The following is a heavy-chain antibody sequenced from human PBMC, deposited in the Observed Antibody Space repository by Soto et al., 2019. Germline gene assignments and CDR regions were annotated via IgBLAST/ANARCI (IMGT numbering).Heavy chain of an antibody. CDR2: IIPIFGTA. V-gene: IGHV1-69*13. CDR3: GRGRLFCSGGPCPRDYFDY. J-gene: IGHJ4*02. D-gene: IGHD2-15*01. CDR1: GGTFSSYA. Sequence: ASVKVSCKASGGTFSSYAISWVRQAPGQGLEWMGGIIPIFGTANYAQKFQGRVTITADESTSTAYMELSSLRSEDTAVYYCGRGRLFCSGGPCPRDYFDYWGQGTLVTVSS.